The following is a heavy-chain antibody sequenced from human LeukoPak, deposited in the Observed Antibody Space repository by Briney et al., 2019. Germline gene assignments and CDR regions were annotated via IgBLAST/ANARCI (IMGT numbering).Heavy chain of an antibody. CDR2: INHSGST. D-gene: IGHD3-22*01. V-gene: IGHV4-34*01. CDR3: ARDNRNSSGSYGFDY. J-gene: IGHJ4*02. Sequence: SETLSLICAVYGGSFSGYYWSWIRQPPGKGLEWIGEINHSGSTNYNPSLKSRVTISVDTSKNQFSLKLSSVTAADTAVYYCARDNRNSSGSYGFDYWGQGTLVTVSS. CDR1: GGSFSGYY.